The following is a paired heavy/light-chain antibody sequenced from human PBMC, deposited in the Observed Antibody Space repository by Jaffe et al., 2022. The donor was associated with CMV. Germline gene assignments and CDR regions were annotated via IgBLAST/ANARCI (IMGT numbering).Light chain of an antibody. CDR3: QHYDSFPYS. J-gene: IGKJ2*03. Sequence: DIQMTQSPSTLSASVGDRVTITCRASQSISHWLAWYQQKPGKAPKLLIYKASILESGVPSTFSGSGSGTEFTLTISSLQPDDFATYYCQHYDSFPYSFGQGTKLEIK. V-gene: IGKV1-5*03. CDR2: KAS. CDR1: QSISHW.
Heavy chain of an antibody. CDR2: ITSTSVYT. J-gene: IGHJ4*02. D-gene: IGHD3-22*01. CDR3: ATDKYDSRGLLGGFDN. Sequence: EVQLVESGGGLVRPGGSLRLSCAASGLTFSRHSINWVRQAPGKGLEWVSYITSTSVYTYYAASVEGRFTISRDNAKNSLYLQMNSLRDEDTAIYYCATDKYDSRGLLGGFDNWGQGTLVTVSS. CDR1: GLTFSRHS. V-gene: IGHV3-21*01.